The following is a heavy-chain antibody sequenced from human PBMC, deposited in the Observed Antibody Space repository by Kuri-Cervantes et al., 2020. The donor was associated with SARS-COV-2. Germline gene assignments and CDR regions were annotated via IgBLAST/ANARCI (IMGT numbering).Heavy chain of an antibody. CDR1: GGSISSGLYY. D-gene: IGHD4-17*01. V-gene: IGHV4-61*02. J-gene: IGHJ4*02. Sequence: LRLSCTVSGGSISSGLYYWTWIRQPAGKGLGWIGRIYTSGTTNYNPSLKSRVTIAPDTSKNEFSLNLSSVTAADTAVYYCAWLTDYGVPFDYWGQGTLVTVSS. CDR3: AWLTDYGVPFDY. CDR2: IYTSGTT.